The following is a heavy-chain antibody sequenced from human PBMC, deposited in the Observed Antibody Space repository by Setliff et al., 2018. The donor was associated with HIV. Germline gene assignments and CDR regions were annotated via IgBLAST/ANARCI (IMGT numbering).Heavy chain of an antibody. CDR2: INHTGNT. D-gene: IGHD1-26*01. CDR3: ARGKGGLVGPAEFDY. CDR1: GGSFSGYH. V-gene: IGHV4-34*01. J-gene: IGHJ4*02. Sequence: KPSETLSLTCAVYGGSFSGYHWNWIRQFPGKGLEWIGEINHTGNTQYNPSLKSRVTMSEETSKNQFSLKLKSVTAADTAIYFCARGKGGLVGPAEFDYRGPGTLVTVSS.